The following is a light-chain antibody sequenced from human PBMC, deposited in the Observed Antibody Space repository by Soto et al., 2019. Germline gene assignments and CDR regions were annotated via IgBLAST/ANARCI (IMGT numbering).Light chain of an antibody. V-gene: IGKV1-5*03. CDR1: QTISSW. CDR2: KAS. Sequence: DIQMTQSPSTLSASVGDRVTITCRASQTISSWLAWYQQKPGKAPKLLIYKASTLKSGVPSRFSGSGSGTEFTLTISSLQPDDFATYYCQQLNSYPLTFGGGTKV. CDR3: QQLNSYPLT. J-gene: IGKJ4*01.